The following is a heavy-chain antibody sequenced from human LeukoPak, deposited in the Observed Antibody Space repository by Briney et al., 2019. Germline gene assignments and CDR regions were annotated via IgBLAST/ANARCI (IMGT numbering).Heavy chain of an antibody. CDR1: GFTFNNYA. V-gene: IGHV3-23*01. CDR3: ARGAHVLMVYAPFDY. J-gene: IGHJ4*02. Sequence: GGSLRLSCAASGFTFNNYAMTWVRQAPGKGLEWVSAISGSAGVTYYADSVRGRFTISRDNSKNTLYMQMNSLRAEDTAVYYCARGAHVLMVYAPFDYWGQGTLVTVSS. D-gene: IGHD2-8*01. CDR2: ISGSAGVT.